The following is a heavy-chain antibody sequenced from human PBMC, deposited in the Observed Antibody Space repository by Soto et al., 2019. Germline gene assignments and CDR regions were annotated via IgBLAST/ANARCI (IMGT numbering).Heavy chain of an antibody. CDR2: MNPNSGNT. J-gene: IGHJ5*02. CDR1: GYTFTSYD. Sequence: QVQLVQSGAEVKKPGASVKVSCKASGYTFTSYDINWVRLATGQGLEWMGWMNPNSGNTAYAQKFQGRVTMTRNTSLRPGFKGVRSLESEDTAVYYCARLKQDYAVAWGQGTLVTVSS. V-gene: IGHV1-8*01. D-gene: IGHD3-16*01. CDR3: ARLKQDYAVA.